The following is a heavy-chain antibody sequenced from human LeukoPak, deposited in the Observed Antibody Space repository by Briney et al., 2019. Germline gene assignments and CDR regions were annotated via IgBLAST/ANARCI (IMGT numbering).Heavy chain of an antibody. J-gene: IGHJ6*03. V-gene: IGHV4-34*01. Sequence: PSVTLSLTCAVYGGAFSGYFWSWIRQPPGKGLEWIGEINHSGSTNYNPSLKSRVTISVDTSKNQFSLKVSSVTAADTAMYYCARVILDYYYYYMDVWGKGTTVTVSS. CDR1: GGAFSGYF. CDR2: INHSGST. CDR3: ARVILDYYYYYMDV.